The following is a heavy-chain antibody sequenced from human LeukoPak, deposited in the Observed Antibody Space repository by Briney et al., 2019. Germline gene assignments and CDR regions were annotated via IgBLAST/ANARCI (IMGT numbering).Heavy chain of an antibody. CDR2: ISYDGSNK. J-gene: IGHJ4*02. D-gene: IGHD3-22*01. Sequence: TGGSLRLSCAASGFTFSNFGMHWVRQAPGKGLEWVAVISYDGSNKYFADSVKGRFTISRDNSKNTLYLQMNSLRAEDTAVYYCATQDGYDKSGHYGYWGQGTLVTVSS. CDR3: ATQDGYDKSGHYGY. CDR1: GFTFSNFG. V-gene: IGHV3-30*03.